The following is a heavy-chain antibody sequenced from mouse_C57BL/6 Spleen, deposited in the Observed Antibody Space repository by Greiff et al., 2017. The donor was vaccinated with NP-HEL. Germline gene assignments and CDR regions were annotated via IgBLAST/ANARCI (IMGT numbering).Heavy chain of an antibody. Sequence: VQLQQSGPELVKPGASVKISCKASGYAFSSSWMNWVKQRPGKGLEWIGRIYPGDGDTNYNGKFKGKATLTADKSSSTAYMQLSSLTSEDSAVYFCASGLRAMDDWGQGTSVTVSS. CDR2: IYPGDGDT. J-gene: IGHJ4*01. CDR1: GYAFSSSW. D-gene: IGHD1-1*01. CDR3: ASGLRAMDD. V-gene: IGHV1-82*01.